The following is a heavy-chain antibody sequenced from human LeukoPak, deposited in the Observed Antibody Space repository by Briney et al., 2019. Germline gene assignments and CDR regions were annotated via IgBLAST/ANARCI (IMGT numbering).Heavy chain of an antibody. Sequence: SETLSLTCTVSGASFSDFYWSWIRQSPGRGLEWIGYVSDSGGTSYNPSLESRVTLSVDTSKNQFLLNLNSVTAADTAVYYCARHASGWVGELDYWGQGTLVTVSS. CDR2: VSDSGGT. CDR1: GASFSDFY. D-gene: IGHD6-19*01. CDR3: ARHASGWVGELDY. J-gene: IGHJ4*02. V-gene: IGHV4-59*08.